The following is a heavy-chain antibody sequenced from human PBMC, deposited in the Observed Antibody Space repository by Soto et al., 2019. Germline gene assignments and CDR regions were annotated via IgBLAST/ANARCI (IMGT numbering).Heavy chain of an antibody. CDR1: GFTFNNAR. Sequence: EVQLVESGGALVEPGGSLRLSCAASGFTFNNARMSWVRQAPGKGLEWVGRIDGGKTDFAAPVEGRFTFSRDDSRNTLFLQMNSLKTEDTSVDYCTSNASAKVGTLSYCVQGTLVTVSS. D-gene: IGHD1-26*01. J-gene: IGHJ4*02. CDR2: IDGGKT. CDR3: TSNASAKVGTLSY. V-gene: IGHV3-15*02.